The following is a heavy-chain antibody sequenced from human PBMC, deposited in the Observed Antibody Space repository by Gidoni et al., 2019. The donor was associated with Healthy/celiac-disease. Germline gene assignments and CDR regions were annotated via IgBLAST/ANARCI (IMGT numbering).Heavy chain of an antibody. CDR1: GFTVSSNY. CDR2: IYSGGST. J-gene: IGHJ4*02. CDR3: ARGQWERRSRNYFDY. V-gene: IGHV3-66*01. D-gene: IGHD1-26*01. Sequence: EVQLVESGGGLVQPGGSLRLSCAASGFTVSSNYMSWVRQGPGKGWEWVPVIYSGGSTYDADSVKGRFSIYRDNSKNTLYLKMNSLRAEDTAVYYCARGQWERRSRNYFDYWGQGTLVTVSS.